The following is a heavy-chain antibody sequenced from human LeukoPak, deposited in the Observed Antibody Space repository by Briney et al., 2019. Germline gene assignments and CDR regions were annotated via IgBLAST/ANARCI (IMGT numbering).Heavy chain of an antibody. Sequence: PSETLSLTCTVSGGSISSYYWSWIRQPPGEGLEWIGYIYYGGSTNYNPSLKSRVTMSLDTSKNQFSLKLNSVTAADTAVYYCVRDKYYYDSSGYYKFDPWGQGTLVTVSS. CDR3: VRDKYYYDSSGYYKFDP. CDR1: GGSISSYY. D-gene: IGHD3-22*01. V-gene: IGHV4-59*12. J-gene: IGHJ5*02. CDR2: IYYGGST.